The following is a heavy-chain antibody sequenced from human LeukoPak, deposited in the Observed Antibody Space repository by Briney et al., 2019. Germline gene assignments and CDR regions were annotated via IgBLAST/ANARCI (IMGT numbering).Heavy chain of an antibody. CDR2: INSDGSST. J-gene: IGHJ4*02. V-gene: IGHV3-74*01. Sequence: GGSLRLSCAASGFTFSSYWMHWVRQAPGKGLVWVSRINSDGSSTSYADSVKGRFTISRDNAKNTLCLQMNSLRAEDTAVCYCARGWGYGGNRVDYWGQGTLVTVSS. D-gene: IGHD4-23*01. CDR3: ARGWGYGGNRVDY. CDR1: GFTFSSYW.